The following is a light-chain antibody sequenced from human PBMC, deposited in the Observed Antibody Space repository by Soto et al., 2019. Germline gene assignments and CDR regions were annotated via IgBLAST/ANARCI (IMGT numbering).Light chain of an antibody. CDR3: AAWDDSLKSWV. J-gene: IGLJ3*02. V-gene: IGLV2-23*01. Sequence: QSALAQPASVSGSPGQAITISCTGTSGFVGSFSLVSWYQQHPGKAPKVMISEGHRRPSGVPDRFSGSTSVNSASLTISGLQADDEADYYCAAWDDSLKSWVFGEGTKLTVL. CDR1: SGFVGSFSL. CDR2: EGH.